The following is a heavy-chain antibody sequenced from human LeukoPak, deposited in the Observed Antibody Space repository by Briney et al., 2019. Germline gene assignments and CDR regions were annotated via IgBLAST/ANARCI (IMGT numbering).Heavy chain of an antibody. V-gene: IGHV3-30-3*01. CDR2: ISYDGSNK. D-gene: IGHD6-19*01. CDR3: ARGPKSQKQWLFSLFDP. J-gene: IGHJ5*02. CDR1: GFTFSSYA. Sequence: PGGSLRLSCAASGFTFSSYAMHWVRQAPGKGLEWVAVISYDGSNKYYADSVKGRFTISGDNSKNTLYLQINSLRTEDTAVYYCARGPKSQKQWLFSLFDPWGQGTLVTVSS.